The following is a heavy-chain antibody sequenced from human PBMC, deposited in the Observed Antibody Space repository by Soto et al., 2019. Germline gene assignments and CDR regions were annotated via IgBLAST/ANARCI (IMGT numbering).Heavy chain of an antibody. V-gene: IGHV1-2*02. CDR3: ARLLSRVVGATAVDY. CDR2: INPNSGGT. D-gene: IGHD1-26*01. J-gene: IGHJ4*02. CDR1: GYTFTGYY. Sequence: QVQLVQSGAEVKKPGASVKVSCKASGYTFTGYYMHWVRQAPGQGLEWMGWINPNSGGTNYAQKFQGRVTMTRDTSISTAYMELSRLRSDDTAVYYCARLLSRVVGATAVDYWGQGTLVTVSS.